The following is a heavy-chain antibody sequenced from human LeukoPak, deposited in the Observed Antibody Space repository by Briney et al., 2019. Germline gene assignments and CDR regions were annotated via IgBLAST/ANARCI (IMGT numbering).Heavy chain of an antibody. Sequence: SETLSLTCTVSGGSISGHYWTWIRQPAGKGLEWIGRIYASGSTGYNPSLKSRVTISVDTSKNQFSLKLNSVTAADTAVYYRARVEFRYFDFDYWGQGTLVTVSS. CDR2: IYASGST. CDR1: GGSISGHY. V-gene: IGHV4-4*07. J-gene: IGHJ4*02. CDR3: ARVEFRYFDFDY. D-gene: IGHD3-9*01.